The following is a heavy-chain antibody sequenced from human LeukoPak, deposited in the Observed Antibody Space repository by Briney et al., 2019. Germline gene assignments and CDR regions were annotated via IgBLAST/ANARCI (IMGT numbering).Heavy chain of an antibody. CDR1: GFTFSSYA. V-gene: IGHV3-23*01. D-gene: IGHD3-3*01. CDR3: AKDQSPLEWLLPFDY. CDR2: ISGSGGST. Sequence: QTGGSLRLSCAASGFTFSSYAMTWVRQAPGKGLEWVSAISGSGGSTYYADSVKGRFTISRDNSKNTLYLQMNSLRAEDTAVYYCAKDQSPLEWLLPFDYWGQGTLVTVSS. J-gene: IGHJ4*02.